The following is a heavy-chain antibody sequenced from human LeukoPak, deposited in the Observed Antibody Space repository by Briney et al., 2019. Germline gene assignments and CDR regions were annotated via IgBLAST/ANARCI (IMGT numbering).Heavy chain of an antibody. J-gene: IGHJ4*02. V-gene: IGHV3-30*18. D-gene: IGHD3-9*01. CDR3: AKDQSFYFFDY. Sequence: GGSLRLSCAASGFIFSSYGMHWVRQAPGKGLEWVAVISYDGSNKYYADSVKGRFTISRDNSKNTLYLQMNSLRAEDTAVYYCAKDQSFYFFDYWGQGTLVTVSS. CDR2: ISYDGSNK. CDR1: GFIFSSYG.